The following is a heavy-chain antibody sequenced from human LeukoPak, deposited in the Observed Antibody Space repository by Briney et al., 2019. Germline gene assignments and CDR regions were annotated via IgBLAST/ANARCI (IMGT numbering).Heavy chain of an antibody. D-gene: IGHD3-22*01. J-gene: IGHJ4*02. CDR3: ACDRGSDYYNSSGYYLLY. V-gene: IGHV1-18*01. CDR1: GYTFTSYG. CDR2: ISPYNGNT. Sequence: ASVKVSCKASGYTFTSYGISWVRQAPGQGLEWMGWISPYNGNTNYAQKLQGRVTMTTDTSTSTAYMELRSLRSEDTGVYYCACDRGSDYYNSSGYYLLYWGQGTLVTVSS.